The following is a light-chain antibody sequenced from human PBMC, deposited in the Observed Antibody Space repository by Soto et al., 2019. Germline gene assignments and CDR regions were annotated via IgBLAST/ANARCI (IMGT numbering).Light chain of an antibody. V-gene: IGKV1-5*03. Sequence: QVPQSPSSLSASIGARFTITCRDRQSIITWLAWYQQKPGKAPNRLIYGASSLESGVPSRFSGSGSGTEFTLTISSLQPDDFATYYCHHYDTYSTFGQGTKVDI. CDR3: HHYDTYST. J-gene: IGKJ1*01. CDR2: GAS. CDR1: QSIITW.